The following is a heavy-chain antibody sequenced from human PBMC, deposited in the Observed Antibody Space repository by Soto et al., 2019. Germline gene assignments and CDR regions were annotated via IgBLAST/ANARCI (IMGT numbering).Heavy chain of an antibody. D-gene: IGHD3-3*01. CDR3: ASPQIFGGGELEVYYDYGMDV. CDR1: GGTFSSYA. V-gene: IGHV1-69*12. J-gene: IGHJ6*02. CDR2: IIPIFGTA. Sequence: QVQLVQSGAEVKKPGSSVKVSCKASGGTFSSYAISWVRQAPGQGLEWMGGIIPIFGTANYAQKFQGRVTITADESTSTAYMELSSLRSEDTAVYYCASPQIFGGGELEVYYDYGMDVWGQGTTVTVSS.